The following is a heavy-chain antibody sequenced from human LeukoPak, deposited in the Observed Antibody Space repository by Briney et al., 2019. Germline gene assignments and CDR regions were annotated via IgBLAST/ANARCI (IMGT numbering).Heavy chain of an antibody. D-gene: IGHD4-23*01. CDR1: GFTFSSYW. CDR2: IKQDGSEK. V-gene: IGHV3-7*01. CDR3: ARDDHGGNVDEAFDI. Sequence: PGGSLRLSCAASGFTFSSYWMSWVRQAPGKGLEWVANIKQDGSEKYYVDSVKGRFTISRDNAKNSLYLQMSSLRAEDTAVYYCARDDHGGNVDEAFDIWGQGTMVTVSS. J-gene: IGHJ3*02.